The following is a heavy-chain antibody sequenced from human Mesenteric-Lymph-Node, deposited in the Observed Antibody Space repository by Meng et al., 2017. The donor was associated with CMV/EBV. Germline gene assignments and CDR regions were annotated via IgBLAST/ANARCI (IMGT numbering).Heavy chain of an antibody. V-gene: IGHV3-9*01. Sequence: SLKISCAASGFTFDDYAMHWVRQAPGKGPEWVSGITWNSGTIGYADSVKGRFTISRDNAKNSLYLQMNSLRAEDTALYYCAKDIGVLRFLEWCLDYWGQGTLVTVSS. CDR3: AKDIGVLRFLEWCLDY. D-gene: IGHD3-3*01. CDR1: GFTFDDYA. CDR2: ITWNSGTI. J-gene: IGHJ4*02.